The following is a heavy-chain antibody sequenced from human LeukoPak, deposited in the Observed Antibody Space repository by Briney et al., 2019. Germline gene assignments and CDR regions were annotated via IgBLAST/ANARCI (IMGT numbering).Heavy chain of an antibody. D-gene: IGHD3-10*01. J-gene: IGHJ5*02. CDR3: AKSRGSDP. V-gene: IGHV3-48*03. CDR1: GFTFSDYE. Sequence: GGSLRLSCVASGFTFSDYEMNWVRQTPGKGLEWISYIRSSGSTTYYADSVKGRFTISRDNSKNSLYLQMNSLRAEDTAVYYCAKSRGSDPWGQGTLVTVSS. CDR2: IRSSGSTT.